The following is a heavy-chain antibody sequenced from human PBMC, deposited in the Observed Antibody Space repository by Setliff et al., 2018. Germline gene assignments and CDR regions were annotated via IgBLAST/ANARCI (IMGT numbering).Heavy chain of an antibody. CDR1: GGSFSGYC. J-gene: IGHJ6*03. D-gene: IGHD5-18*01. V-gene: IGHV4-34*01. Sequence: PSETLSLTCAVYGGSFSGYCWSWIRQPPGKGLEWIGEINHSGSTNYNPSLRSRVTISVDTSKNRFSLKLSSVTAADTAVYYCARDNVDIAMGLSYHYYYYMDVWGKGTTVTVSS. CDR3: ARDNVDIAMGLSYHYYYYMDV. CDR2: INHSGST.